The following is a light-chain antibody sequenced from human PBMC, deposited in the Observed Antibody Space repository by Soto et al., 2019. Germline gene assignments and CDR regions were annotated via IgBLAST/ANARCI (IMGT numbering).Light chain of an antibody. V-gene: IGLV2-14*01. CDR3: SSYTTSYFYV. CDR1: GRDIGAYDY. CDR2: GVK. Sequence: LTQPASVSGSPGQSITISCTGSGRDIGAYDYVSWYQQHPGKAPKLLIYGVKNRPSGVSYRFSASKSAFTASLTISGLQAEDEAHYYCSSYTTSYFYVFGPGTRSPS. J-gene: IGLJ1*01.